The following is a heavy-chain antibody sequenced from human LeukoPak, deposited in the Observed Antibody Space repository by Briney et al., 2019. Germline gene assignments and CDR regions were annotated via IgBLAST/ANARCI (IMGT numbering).Heavy chain of an antibody. CDR3: ARASRWGSYYYYMDV. V-gene: IGHV3-30*02. D-gene: IGHD7-27*01. J-gene: IGHJ6*03. CDR1: GFTFSSYG. CDR2: IRYDGSNK. Sequence: GGSLRLSCAASGFTFSSYGMHWVRQAPGKGLEWVAFIRYDGSNKYYADSVKGLFTISRDNSKNTLYLQMNSLRAEDTAVYYCARASRWGSYYYYMDVWGKGITVTVSS.